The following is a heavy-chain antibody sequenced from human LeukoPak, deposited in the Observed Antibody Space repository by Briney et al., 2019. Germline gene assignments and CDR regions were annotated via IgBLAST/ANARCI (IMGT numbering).Heavy chain of an antibody. J-gene: IGHJ4*02. Sequence: SVKVSCKASGGTFSSYAISWVRQAPGQGLEWMGRIIPIFGIANYAQKFQGRVTITADKSTSTAYMELSSLRSEDTAVYYCARDAVFGVVTYFDYWGQATLVTVSS. D-gene: IGHD3-3*01. CDR1: GGTFSSYA. V-gene: IGHV1-69*04. CDR2: IIPIFGIA. CDR3: ARDAVFGVVTYFDY.